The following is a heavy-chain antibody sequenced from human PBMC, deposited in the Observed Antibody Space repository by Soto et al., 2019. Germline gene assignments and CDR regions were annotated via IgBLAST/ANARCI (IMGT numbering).Heavy chain of an antibody. CDR2: IVVGSGNT. D-gene: IGHD6-19*01. CDR1: GFTFTSSA. J-gene: IGHJ4*02. V-gene: IGHV1-58*01. CDR3: AADDGGLAVAGTMGY. Sequence: GASVKVSCKASGFTFTSSAVQWVRQARGQRLEWIGWIVVGSGNTNYAQKFQERVTITRDMSTSTAYMELSSLRSEDTAVYYCAADDGGLAVAGTMGYWGQGTLVTVSS.